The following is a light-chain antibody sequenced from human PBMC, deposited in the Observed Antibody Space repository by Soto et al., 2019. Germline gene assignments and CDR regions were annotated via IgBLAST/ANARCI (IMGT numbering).Light chain of an antibody. CDR2: EVS. CDR3: SSYAGSNKSV. V-gene: IGLV2-8*01. J-gene: IGLJ1*01. CDR1: SSDVGGYNY. Sequence: QSVLTQPSASSGSPGQSVTISSTGTSSDVGGYNYVSWYQQHPGKAPKLMIYEVSKRPSGVPDRFSGSKSGNTASLTVSGLQPEDEADYYCSSYAGSNKSVFGTGTKVTVL.